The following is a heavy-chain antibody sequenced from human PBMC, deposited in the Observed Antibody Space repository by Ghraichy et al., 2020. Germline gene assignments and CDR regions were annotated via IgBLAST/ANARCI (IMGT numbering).Heavy chain of an antibody. D-gene: IGHD6-25*01. CDR2: INPNSGGT. CDR1: GYTFTGYY. Sequence: ASVKVSCKASGYTFTGYYMHWVRQAPGQGLEWMGRINPNSGGTNYAQKFQGRVTMTRDTSISTAYMELSRLRSDDTAVYYCARFSARSNWFDPWGQGTLVTVSS. CDR3: ARFSARSNWFDP. J-gene: IGHJ5*02. V-gene: IGHV1-2*06.